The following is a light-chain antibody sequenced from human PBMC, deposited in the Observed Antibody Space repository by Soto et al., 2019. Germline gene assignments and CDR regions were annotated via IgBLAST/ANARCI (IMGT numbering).Light chain of an antibody. CDR1: QDISNY. CDR3: QHHDNLPYP. J-gene: IGKJ2*01. Sequence: DVQMTQSPSSLSASVGVRVTITCQASQDISNYLNWYQQKPGKAHKLLIYDASNLETGVPSRFTGSAAGTDVTFTISTLQPEDSATYYCQHHDNLPYPCGQGTKL. V-gene: IGKV1-33*01. CDR2: DAS.